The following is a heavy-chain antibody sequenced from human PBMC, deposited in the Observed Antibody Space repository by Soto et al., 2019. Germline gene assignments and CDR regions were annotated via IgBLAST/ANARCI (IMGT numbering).Heavy chain of an antibody. CDR1: GFTFSSYA. CDR2: ISGSGGST. Sequence: EVQLLESEGGSVQPGGSLRLSCAASGFTFSSYAMSWVRQAPGKGLEWVSAISGSGGSTYYADSVKGRFTISRDNSKNTLYLQMNSLRAEDTAVYYCATPFYDFWSGSTIGAFDIWGQGTMVTVSS. D-gene: IGHD3-3*01. CDR3: ATPFYDFWSGSTIGAFDI. J-gene: IGHJ3*02. V-gene: IGHV3-23*01.